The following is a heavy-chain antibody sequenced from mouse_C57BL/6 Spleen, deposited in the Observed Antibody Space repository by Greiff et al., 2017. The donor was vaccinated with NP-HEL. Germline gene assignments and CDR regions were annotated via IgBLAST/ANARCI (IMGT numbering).Heavy chain of an antibody. CDR2: IDPSDSYT. J-gene: IGHJ4*01. V-gene: IGHV1-69*01. CDR1: GYTFTSYW. CDR3: ARIYYYAMDY. Sequence: QVQLKQPGAELVMPGASVKLSCKASGYTFTSYWMHWVKQRPGQGLEWIGEIDPSDSYTNYNQKFKGKATLTVDKSSSTAYMQLSSLTSEDSAVYYCARIYYYAMDYWGQGTSVTVSS.